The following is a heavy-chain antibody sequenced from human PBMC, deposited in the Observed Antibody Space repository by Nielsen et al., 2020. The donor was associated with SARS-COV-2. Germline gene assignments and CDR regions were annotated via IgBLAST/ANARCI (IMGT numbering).Heavy chain of an antibody. V-gene: IGHV4-31*03. CDR3: ATMGGAYYNFDY. J-gene: IGHJ4*02. Sequence: SETLSLTCTVSGGSISSGGYYWSWIRQHPGKGLEWIGYIYYSGSTYYNPSLKSRVTISVDTSKNQFSLKLSSVTAADTAVYYCATMGGAYYNFDYWGQGALVTVSS. CDR1: GGSISSGGYY. D-gene: IGHD1-26*01. CDR2: IYYSGST.